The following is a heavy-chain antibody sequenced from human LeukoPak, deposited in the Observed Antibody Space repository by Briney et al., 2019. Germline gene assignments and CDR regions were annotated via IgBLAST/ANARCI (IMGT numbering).Heavy chain of an antibody. CDR1: GYTFTSYA. CDR3: ARGDYYDSSGYYHDAFDI. Sequence: ASVKVSCKASGYTFTSYAMHWVRQAPGQRLEWMGWINAGNGNTKYSQKFQGRVTITRDTSASTAYMELSSLRSEDTAVYYCARGDYYDSSGYYHDAFDIWGQGTMVTVSS. J-gene: IGHJ3*02. CDR2: INAGNGNT. V-gene: IGHV1-3*01. D-gene: IGHD3-22*01.